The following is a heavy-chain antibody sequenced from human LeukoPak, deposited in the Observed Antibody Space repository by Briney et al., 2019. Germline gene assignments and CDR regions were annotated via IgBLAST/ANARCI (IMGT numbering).Heavy chain of an antibody. J-gene: IGHJ4*02. V-gene: IGHV4-34*01. CDR2: INHAGAT. CDR1: GGSFTYYY. D-gene: IGHD6-13*01. Sequence: SETLSLTCALYGGSFTYYYWTWIRQSPGKGLEWIGEINHAGATDYNPSLKSRVTISVDTSKNQFSLKLNSVTAADTAIYYCARAAAGYTYYFDYWGQGTLVSVSS. CDR3: ARAAAGYTYYFDY.